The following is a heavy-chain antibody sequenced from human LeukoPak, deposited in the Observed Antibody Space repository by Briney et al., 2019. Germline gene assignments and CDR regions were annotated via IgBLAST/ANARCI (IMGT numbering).Heavy chain of an antibody. CDR1: GFTFSSYA. D-gene: IGHD4-11*01. V-gene: IGHV3-23*01. J-gene: IGHJ4*02. CDR2: ISDNGDDT. CDR3: AKGYYGNYVAVDY. Sequence: GGSLRLSCAASGFTFSSYAMIWVRQAPGKGLDWVSSISDNGDDTYYADSVKGRFTISRDKSTNTLYLQMNSLRADDTALYYCAKGYYGNYVAVDYWGQGTLVTVSS.